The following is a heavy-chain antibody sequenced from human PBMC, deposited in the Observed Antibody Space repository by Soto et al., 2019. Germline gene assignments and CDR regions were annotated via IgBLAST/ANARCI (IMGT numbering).Heavy chain of an antibody. J-gene: IGHJ4*02. CDR3: AHRTGFDH. V-gene: IGHV3-23*01. Sequence: EVQLWESGGGLVQPGGSLRLSCAVSRYTFSSFDMSWVRQAPGKGLEWVSTISGSGGGTNYADSVKGRFTISRDISTYTVYLQMNSLRAEDTAVYYCAHRTGFDHWGQGALVTVSS. CDR2: ISGSGGGT. CDR1: RYTFSSFD.